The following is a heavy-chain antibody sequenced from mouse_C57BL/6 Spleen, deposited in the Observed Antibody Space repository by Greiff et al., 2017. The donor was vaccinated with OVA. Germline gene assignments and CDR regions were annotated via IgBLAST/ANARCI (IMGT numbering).Heavy chain of an antibody. J-gene: IGHJ2*01. CDR3: ARRYGSPYYFDY. V-gene: IGHV1-50*01. CDR1: GYTFTSYW. D-gene: IGHD1-1*01. CDR2: IDPSDSYT. Sequence: QVQLQQPGAELVKPGASVKLSCKASGYTFTSYWMQWVKQRPGQGLEWIGEIDPSDSYTNYNQKFKGKATLTVDTSSSTAYMQHSSLTSEDSAVYYCARRYGSPYYFDYGGQGTTLTVSS.